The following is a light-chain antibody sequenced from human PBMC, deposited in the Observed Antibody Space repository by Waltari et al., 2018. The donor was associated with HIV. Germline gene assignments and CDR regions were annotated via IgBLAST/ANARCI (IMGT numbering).Light chain of an antibody. CDR3: AAWDDSLRGLV. V-gene: IGLV1-47*01. J-gene: IGLJ3*02. Sequence: QSVLTQPPSASGTPGPRVTISCSGSSPNIGSNYVFWYQPRPGTAPKLVSYGKNERRAGVPDRVSCCKCGTSACLAIGGLRSEDEADYYCAAWDDSLRGLVFGGGTKLTVL. CDR1: SPNIGSNY. CDR2: GKN.